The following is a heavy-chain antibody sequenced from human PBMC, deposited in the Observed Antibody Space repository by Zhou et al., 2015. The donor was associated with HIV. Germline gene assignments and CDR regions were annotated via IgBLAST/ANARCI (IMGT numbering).Heavy chain of an antibody. Sequence: DVQLVESGGRPGQAGGGSLRLSCAASGFTFSDAWMSWVRQAPGKGLEWVGRIKSKTNGGTSEYAAPVKGRFTISRDDSENTLYLLMNSLTSEDTAVYYCATGFSPAVHDGYWGQGTLVTVSA. CDR3: ATGFSPAVHDGY. J-gene: IGHJ4*02. CDR1: GFTFSDAW. CDR2: IKSKTNGGTS. V-gene: IGHV3-15*01. D-gene: IGHD2-2*01.